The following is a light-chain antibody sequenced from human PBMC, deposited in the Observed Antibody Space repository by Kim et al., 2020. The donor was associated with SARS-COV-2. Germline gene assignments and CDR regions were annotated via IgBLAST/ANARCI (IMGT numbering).Light chain of an antibody. CDR1: QTVRSS. J-gene: IGKJ2*01. Sequence: TLSLSQGERVTRSCRASQTVRSSFPWYKQKPSQPPRLLIYEISNMATGIPPRFRGRGSVTDFTLTISSLKPENSAVYYWQQRTNWLFGQGAKLEI. CDR2: EIS. V-gene: IGKV3-11*01. CDR3: QQRTNWL.